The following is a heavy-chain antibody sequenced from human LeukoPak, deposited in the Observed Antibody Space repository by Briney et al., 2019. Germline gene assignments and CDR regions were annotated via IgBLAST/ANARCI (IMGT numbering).Heavy chain of an antibody. CDR3: ARSRGYSYGIFYYYYYMDV. J-gene: IGHJ6*03. D-gene: IGHD5-18*01. CDR1: GGSVSSGSYY. Sequence: PSQTLSLTCTVSGGSVSSGSYYWSWIRQPAGKGLEWIGRIYTSGSTNYNPSLKSRVTISVDTSKNQFSLKLSSVTAADTAVYYCARSRGYSYGIFYYYYYMDVWGKGTTVTVSS. CDR2: IYTSGST. V-gene: IGHV4-61*02.